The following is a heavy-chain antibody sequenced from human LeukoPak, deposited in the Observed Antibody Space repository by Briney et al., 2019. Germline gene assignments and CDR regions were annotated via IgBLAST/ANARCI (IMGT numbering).Heavy chain of an antibody. CDR1: GGSISSSSYY. V-gene: IGHV4-39*01. D-gene: IGHD2-2*02. Sequence: PSETLSLTCTVSGGSISSSSYYWGWIRQPPGKGLEWIGTIYYSGSTYYNPSLKSRVTISVDTSKNQFSLKLSSVTAADTAVYYCARGHTLKYFHHWGQGTLVTVSS. J-gene: IGHJ1*01. CDR3: ARGHTLKYFHH. CDR2: IYYSGST.